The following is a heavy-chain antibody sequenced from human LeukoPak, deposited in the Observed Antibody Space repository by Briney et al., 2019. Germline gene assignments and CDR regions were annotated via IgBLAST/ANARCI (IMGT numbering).Heavy chain of an antibody. CDR1: GSTFSSYE. CDR3: ARSGGMDLDY. V-gene: IGHV3-48*03. D-gene: IGHD3-10*01. J-gene: IGHJ4*02. Sequence: GRSLRLSCAASGSTFSSYEMNWVRQAPGKGLEWVSYISSSGSTIYYADSVKGRFTISRDNAKNSLYLQMNSLRAEDTAVYYCARSGGMDLDYWGQGTLVTVSS. CDR2: ISSSGSTI.